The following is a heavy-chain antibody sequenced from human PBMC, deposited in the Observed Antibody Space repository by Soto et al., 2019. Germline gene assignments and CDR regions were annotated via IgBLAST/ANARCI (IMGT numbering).Heavy chain of an antibody. D-gene: IGHD2-15*01. V-gene: IGHV4-34*01. Sequence: ASETLSLTCAVYGGSFSGYDWSWIRQPPGKGLEWIGEINHSGSTNYNPSLKSRVTISVDTSKNQFSLKLSSVTAADTAVYYCARAGTYCSGGSCYGLLSCFDPWGQGTLVTVSS. CDR1: GGSFSGYD. CDR3: ARAGTYCSGGSCYGLLSCFDP. CDR2: INHSGST. J-gene: IGHJ5*02.